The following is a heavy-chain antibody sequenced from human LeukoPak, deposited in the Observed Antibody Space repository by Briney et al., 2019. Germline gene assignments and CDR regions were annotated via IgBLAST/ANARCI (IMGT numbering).Heavy chain of an antibody. V-gene: IGHV3-13*01. CDR3: GASGLGSNRGEEY. CDR2: IGTAGDT. J-gene: IGHJ4*02. CDR1: GFTFSNYD. Sequence: GGSLRLSCAASGFTFSNYDMFWVRQATGKGLDWVSSIGTAGDTYHAGSVKGRFTISRENAENAFYLQMNSLRAEDTAVYYCGASGLGSNRGEEYWGQGTRVTVSS. D-gene: IGHD3-10*01.